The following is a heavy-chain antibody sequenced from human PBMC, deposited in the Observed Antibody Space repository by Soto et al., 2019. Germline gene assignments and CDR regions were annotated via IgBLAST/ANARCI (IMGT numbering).Heavy chain of an antibody. CDR2: IYSGGSA. J-gene: IGHJ4*02. CDR1: GFTVSSNY. V-gene: IGHV3-66*04. D-gene: IGHD5-18*01. Sequence: PCGSLRISCEASGFTVSSNYVSWVRQAPGKGLEWVSVIYSGGSAYYADSVKGRFTIPRDNSKNTLYLQMNSLRAEDTAVYYCARHGYSYGGRYFDYWGQGTLVTVSS. CDR3: ARHGYSYGGRYFDY.